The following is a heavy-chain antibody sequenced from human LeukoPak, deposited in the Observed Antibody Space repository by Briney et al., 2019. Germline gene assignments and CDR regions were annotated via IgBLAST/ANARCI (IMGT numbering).Heavy chain of an antibody. Sequence: PGGSLRLSCAASGFTFDDYAMHWVRQAPGKGLEWVSLISGDGGSTYYADSVKGRFTISRDNSKNSLYLQMNSLRTEDTALYYCAKGRVSCGESGSCYSLEDYYYYGMDVWGQGTTVTVSS. CDR1: GFTFDDYA. J-gene: IGHJ6*02. CDR2: ISGDGGST. CDR3: AKGRVSCGESGSCYSLEDYYYYGMDV. D-gene: IGHD2-15*01. V-gene: IGHV3-43*02.